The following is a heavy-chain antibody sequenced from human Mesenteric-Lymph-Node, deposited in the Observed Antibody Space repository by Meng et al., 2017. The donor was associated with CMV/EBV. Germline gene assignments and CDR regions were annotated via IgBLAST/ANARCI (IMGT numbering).Heavy chain of an antibody. D-gene: IGHD2-8*01. Sequence: GESLKISCAASGFTFDEYGMSWVRQAPGKGLEWVSGINWNGGSTGYADSVKGRFTISRDNAKNSLYLQMNSLRAEDTALYYCAKDKSPNYYYYGMDVWGQGTTVTVSS. CDR3: AKDKSPNYYYYGMDV. J-gene: IGHJ6*02. V-gene: IGHV3-20*04. CDR1: GFTFDEYG. CDR2: INWNGGST.